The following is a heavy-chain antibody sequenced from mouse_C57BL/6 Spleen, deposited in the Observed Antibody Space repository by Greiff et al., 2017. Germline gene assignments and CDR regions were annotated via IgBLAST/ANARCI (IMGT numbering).Heavy chain of an antibody. CDR3: ASNYGDAMDY. CDR2: ISPGDGDT. D-gene: IGHD1-1*01. Sequence: QVQLQQSGAELVKPGASVKISCKASGYAFCSYWMNWVKQRPGTGLEWIGQISPGDGDTNYNGKFKGKATLTADKSSSTAYRQLSRLTSEDSAVYFCASNYGDAMDYWGQGTSVTVSS. CDR1: GYAFCSYW. V-gene: IGHV1-80*01. J-gene: IGHJ4*01.